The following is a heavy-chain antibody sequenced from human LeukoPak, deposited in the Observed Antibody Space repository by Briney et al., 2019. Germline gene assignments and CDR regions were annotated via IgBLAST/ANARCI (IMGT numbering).Heavy chain of an antibody. CDR3: ARDSLGVVSAYKPIDY. Sequence: GGSLRLSCAASGFTFSSYSMNWVRKAPGKGLEWVSYISSSSSTIYYADSVKGRFTISRDNAKNSLYLQMNSLRAEDTAVYYCARDSLGVVSAYKPIDYWGQGTLVTVSS. CDR2: ISSSSSTI. D-gene: IGHD3-22*01. V-gene: IGHV3-48*04. CDR1: GFTFSSYS. J-gene: IGHJ4*02.